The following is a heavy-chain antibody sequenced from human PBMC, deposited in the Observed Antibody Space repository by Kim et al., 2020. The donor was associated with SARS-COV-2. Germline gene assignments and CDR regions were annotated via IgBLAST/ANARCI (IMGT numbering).Heavy chain of an antibody. D-gene: IGHD3-22*01. J-gene: IGHJ3*02. CDR1: GGSFSGYY. V-gene: IGHV4-34*01. CDR3: ARRIVVVIMGREAFDI. Sequence: SETLSLTCAVYGGSFSGYYWSWSRQPPGKGLEWIGEINHSGSTNYNPSLKSRVTISVDTSKNQFSLKLSSVTAADTAVYYCARRIVVVIMGREAFDIWGQGTMVTVSS. CDR2: INHSGST.